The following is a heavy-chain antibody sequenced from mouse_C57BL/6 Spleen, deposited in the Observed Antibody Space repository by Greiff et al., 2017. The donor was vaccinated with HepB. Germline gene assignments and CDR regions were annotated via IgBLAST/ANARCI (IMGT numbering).Heavy chain of an antibody. CDR2: ISSGSSTI. D-gene: IGHD1-1*01. J-gene: IGHJ1*03. V-gene: IGHV5-17*01. Sequence: EVKVEESGGGLVKPGGSLKLSCAASGFTFSDYGMHWVRQAPEKGLEWVAYISSGSSTIYYADTVKGRFTISRDNAKNTLFLQMTSLRSEDTAMYYCARDYGSSPWYFDVWGTGTTVTVSS. CDR3: ARDYGSSPWYFDV. CDR1: GFTFSDYG.